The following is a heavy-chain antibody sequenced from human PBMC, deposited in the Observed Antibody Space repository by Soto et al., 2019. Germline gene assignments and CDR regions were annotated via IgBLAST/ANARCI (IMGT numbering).Heavy chain of an antibody. Sequence: EVQLVESGGGLVKPGGSLRLSCAASGFTFSNAWMSWVRQAPGKGLEWVGRIKSKTDGGTTDYAAPVKGRFTISRDDSKNTLYLQMNSLKTEDTAVYYCTTCNCNYPGTSCFGPCYYYYYMDVWGKGTTVTVSS. CDR3: TTCNCNYPGTSCFGPCYYYYYMDV. CDR2: IKSKTDGGTT. CDR1: GFTFSNAW. J-gene: IGHJ6*03. V-gene: IGHV3-15*01. D-gene: IGHD2-2*01.